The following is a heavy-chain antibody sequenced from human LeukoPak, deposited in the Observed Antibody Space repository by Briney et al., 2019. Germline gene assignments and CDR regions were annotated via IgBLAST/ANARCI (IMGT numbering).Heavy chain of an antibody. CDR3: ARSEGSGNYYNYNWFDP. CDR2: LYSGGST. CDR1: GFTFSSYG. Sequence: GGSLRLSCAASGFTFSSYGMHWVRQAPGKGLEWVSVLYSGGSTYYADSVKGRFTISRDNSKNTLYLQMNSLRAEDTAVYYCARSEGSGNYYNYNWFDPWGQGTLVTVSS. J-gene: IGHJ5*02. V-gene: IGHV3-NL1*01. D-gene: IGHD3-10*01.